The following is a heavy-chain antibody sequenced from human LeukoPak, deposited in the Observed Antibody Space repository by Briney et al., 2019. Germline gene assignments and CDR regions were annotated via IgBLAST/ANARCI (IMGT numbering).Heavy chain of an antibody. CDR3: ARAHYYDSSGCRYYFDY. Sequence: SETLSLTCTVSGGSINSGGSYWGWIRQPPGKGLEWIGEINHSGSTNYNPSLKSRVTISVDTSKNQFSLKLSSVTAADTAVYYCARAHYYDSSGCRYYFDYWGQGTLVTVSS. V-gene: IGHV4-39*07. J-gene: IGHJ4*02. D-gene: IGHD3-22*01. CDR2: INHSGST. CDR1: GGSINSGGSY.